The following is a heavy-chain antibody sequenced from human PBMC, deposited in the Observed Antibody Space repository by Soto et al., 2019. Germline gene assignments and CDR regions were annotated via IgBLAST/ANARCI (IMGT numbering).Heavy chain of an antibody. CDR3: ARGGADSVAGAVLGL. CDR2: IYYSGST. J-gene: IGHJ4*02. CDR1: GGSVSSGSYY. V-gene: IGHV4-61*01. Sequence: SETLSITCTVSGGSVSSGSYYWSWIRQPPGKGLEWIGYIYYSGSTNYNPSLKSRVTISVDTSKNQFSLKLSSVTAADTAVYYCARGGADSVAGAVLGLWGQGTLVTVSS. D-gene: IGHD6-19*01.